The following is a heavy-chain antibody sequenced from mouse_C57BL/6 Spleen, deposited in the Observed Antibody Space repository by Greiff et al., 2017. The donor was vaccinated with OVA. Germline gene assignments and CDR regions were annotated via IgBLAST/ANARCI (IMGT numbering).Heavy chain of an antibody. CDR2: IDPSDSET. CDR3: ARTYYYGSSPHAMDY. V-gene: IGHV1-52*01. CDR1: GYTFTSYW. J-gene: IGHJ4*01. Sequence: VQLQQPGAELVRPGSSVKLSCKASGYTFTSYWMHWVKQRPIQGLEWIGNIDPSDSETHYNQKFKDKATLTVDNSSSTAFMQLSSLTSEDSAVYYCARTYYYGSSPHAMDYWGQGTSVTVSS. D-gene: IGHD1-1*01.